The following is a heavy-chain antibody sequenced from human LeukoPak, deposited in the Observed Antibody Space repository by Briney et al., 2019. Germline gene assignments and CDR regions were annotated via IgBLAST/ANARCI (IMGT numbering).Heavy chain of an antibody. V-gene: IGHV3-30*04. D-gene: IGHD3-10*01. Sequence: PGRSLRLSCAASGFTFSSYAMHWVRQAPGKGLEWVAVISYDGSNKYYADSVKGRFTISRDNFKNTLYLQMNSLRAEDTAVYYCARDLEMALYGSGNHYYYGMDVWGKGTTVTVSS. CDR1: GFTFSSYA. CDR3: ARDLEMALYGSGNHYYYGMDV. J-gene: IGHJ6*04. CDR2: ISYDGSNK.